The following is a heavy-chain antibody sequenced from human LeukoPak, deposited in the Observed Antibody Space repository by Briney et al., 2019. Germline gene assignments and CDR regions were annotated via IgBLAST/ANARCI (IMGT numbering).Heavy chain of an antibody. D-gene: IGHD4-11*01. CDR2: ISGSGVTT. CDR1: GFIFNNYG. J-gene: IGHJ4*02. CDR3: ARVTVAWAFDY. Sequence: GGTLRLSCAASGFIFNNYGMNWVRQAPGKGLEWVSGISGSGVTTYYADSVKGRFTISRDNSKNTLYLQTNSLRAEDTAVYYCARVTVAWAFDYWGQGTLVTVSS. V-gene: IGHV3-23*01.